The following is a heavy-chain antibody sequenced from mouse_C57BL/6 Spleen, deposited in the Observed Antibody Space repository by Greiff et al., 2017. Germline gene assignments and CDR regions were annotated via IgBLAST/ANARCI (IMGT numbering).Heavy chain of an antibody. CDR3: TRGTTVVSYFDV. Sequence: VKLMESGAELVRPGASVTLSCKASGYTFTDYEMHWVKQTPVHGLEWIGAIDPETGGTAYNQKFKGKAILTADKSSSTAYMELRSLTSEDSAVYYCTRGTTVVSYFDVWGTGTTGTVSS. D-gene: IGHD1-1*01. J-gene: IGHJ1*03. CDR2: IDPETGGT. CDR1: GYTFTDYE. V-gene: IGHV1-15*01.